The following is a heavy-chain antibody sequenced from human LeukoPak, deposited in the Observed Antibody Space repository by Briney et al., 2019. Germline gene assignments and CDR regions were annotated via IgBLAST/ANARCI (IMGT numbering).Heavy chain of an antibody. V-gene: IGHV3-53*01. J-gene: IGHJ3*02. Sequence: TGGSLRLSCAASGFTVSSNYMSWVRQAPGKGLEWGSVIYSGGSTYYADSVKGRFTISRDNSKNTLYLQMNSLRAEDTAVYYCARGVPVTTDAFDIWGQGTMVTVSS. CDR1: GFTVSSNY. CDR2: IYSGGST. CDR3: ARGVPVTTDAFDI. D-gene: IGHD3-22*01.